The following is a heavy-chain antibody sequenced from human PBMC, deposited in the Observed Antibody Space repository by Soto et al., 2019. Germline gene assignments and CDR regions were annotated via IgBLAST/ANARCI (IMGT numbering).Heavy chain of an antibody. CDR1: GFSLSNGKVG. Sequence: HVTLKESGPVLVKPTETLTLTCTVSGFSLSNGKVGVSWIRQPPGKALEWLAHIFSNDEKSYRTSLKSRLTISEDTSKSQVVLTMTNVDTVDTATYYCARILFGRSVAGGYFYMDVWGKGTTVTVSS. CDR2: IFSNDEK. J-gene: IGHJ6*03. CDR3: ARILFGRSVAGGYFYMDV. V-gene: IGHV2-26*01. D-gene: IGHD6-19*01.